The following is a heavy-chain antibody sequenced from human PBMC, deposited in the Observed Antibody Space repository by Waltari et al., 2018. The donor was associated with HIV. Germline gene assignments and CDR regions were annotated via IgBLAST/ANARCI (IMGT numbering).Heavy chain of an antibody. D-gene: IGHD1-26*01. CDR3: AGLNVVGATTRQDY. J-gene: IGHJ4*02. V-gene: IGHV4-39*01. CDR2: IYYSGGT. CDR1: GGSISSSSYY. Sequence: QLQLQESGPGLVKPSETLSLTCTVSGGSISSSSYYWGWIRQPPGKGVEWIGSIYYSGGTCYNPSLKGRVPISVDTSKNQFSLKLSSVTAADTAVYYCAGLNVVGATTRQDYWGQGTLVTVSS.